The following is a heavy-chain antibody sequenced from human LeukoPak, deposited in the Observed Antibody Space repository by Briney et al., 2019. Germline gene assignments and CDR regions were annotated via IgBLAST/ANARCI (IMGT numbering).Heavy chain of an antibody. J-gene: IGHJ6*02. Sequence: GGSLRLSCAASGFNFVTYEMNWVRQAPGKGLEWVGFIRSKAFGGTTEYAASVKGRFTISRDDSKSIAYLQMNSLKTEDAAVYYCSRYCTTTTCLQDYGMDVWGQGTTVTVSS. CDR1: GFNFVTYE. V-gene: IGHV3-49*04. CDR2: IRSKAFGGTT. D-gene: IGHD2-2*01. CDR3: SRYCTTTTCLQDYGMDV.